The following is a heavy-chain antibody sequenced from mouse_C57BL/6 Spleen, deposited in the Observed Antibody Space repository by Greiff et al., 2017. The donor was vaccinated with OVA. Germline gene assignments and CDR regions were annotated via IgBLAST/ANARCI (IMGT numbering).Heavy chain of an antibody. Sequence: EVQRVESGGGLVKPGGSLKLSCAASGFTFSDYGMHWVRQAPEKGLEWVAYISSGSSTIYYADTVKGRFTISRDNAKNTLFLQMTSLRSEDTAMYYCARGGYQYYLDYWGQGTTLTVSS. D-gene: IGHD2-2*01. CDR3: ARGGYQYYLDY. CDR1: GFTFSDYG. V-gene: IGHV5-17*01. J-gene: IGHJ2*01. CDR2: ISSGSSTI.